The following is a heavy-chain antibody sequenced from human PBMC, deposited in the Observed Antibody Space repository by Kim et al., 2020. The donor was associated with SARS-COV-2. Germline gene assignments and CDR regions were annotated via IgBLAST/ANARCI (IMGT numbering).Heavy chain of an antibody. V-gene: IGHV3-11*04. CDR3: ARAPHTHQPDYGMDV. J-gene: IGHJ6*02. Sequence: SVKGGFTISRDNAKNSLYVQMNSLRAEDTAVYYCARAPHTHQPDYGMDVWGQGTTVTVSS.